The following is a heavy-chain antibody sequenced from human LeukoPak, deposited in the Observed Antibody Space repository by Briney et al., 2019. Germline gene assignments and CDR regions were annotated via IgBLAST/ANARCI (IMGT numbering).Heavy chain of an antibody. CDR2: IKQDGSEK. D-gene: IGHD6-19*01. J-gene: IGHJ4*02. CDR1: GFTFNSYW. V-gene: IGHV3-7*01. Sequence: GGSLRLSCAASGFTFNSYWMSWVRQAPGKGLEWVANIKQDGSEKYYVDSVKGRFTISRDNAKNSLYLQMNSLRAEDTAVYYCARVSSGWGSYYFDYWGQGTLVTVSS. CDR3: ARVSSGWGSYYFDY.